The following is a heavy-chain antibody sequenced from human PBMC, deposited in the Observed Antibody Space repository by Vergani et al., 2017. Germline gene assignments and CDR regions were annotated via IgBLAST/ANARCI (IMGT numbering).Heavy chain of an antibody. CDR3: AREWLDPPYYYGMDV. V-gene: IGHV1-3*04. CDR1: GYTFTSYA. CDR2: INTGNGNT. J-gene: IGHJ6*02. D-gene: IGHD6-19*01. Sequence: QVQLVQSGAEVKKPGASVKVSCKASGYTFTSYAMHWVRQAPGQRLEWMGWINTGNGNTKYSQKFQGRVTITRDTSASTAYMELSSLRSEDTAVYYCAREWLDPPYYYGMDVWGQGTTVTVSS.